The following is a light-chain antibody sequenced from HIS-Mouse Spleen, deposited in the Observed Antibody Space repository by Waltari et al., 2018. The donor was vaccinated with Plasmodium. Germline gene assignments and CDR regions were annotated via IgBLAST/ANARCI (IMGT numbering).Light chain of an antibody. CDR3: SSYTSSSTLDV. J-gene: IGLJ1*01. Sequence: QSALTQPASVSGSPGQSITISCTGTSSAVGGYNYAPWYQQHPGKAPKLMIYEVSNRPSGVSNRFSGSKSGNTASLTISGLQAEDEADYYCSSYTSSSTLDVFGTGTKVTVL. CDR2: EVS. V-gene: IGLV2-14*01. CDR1: SSAVGGYNY.